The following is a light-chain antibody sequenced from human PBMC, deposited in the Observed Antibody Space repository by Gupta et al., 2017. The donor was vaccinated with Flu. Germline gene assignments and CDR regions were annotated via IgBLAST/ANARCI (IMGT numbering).Light chain of an antibody. V-gene: IGKV3-11*01. CDR3: VQRVNWPWT. J-gene: IGKJ1*01. CDR2: DAS. CDR1: QSISTQ. Sequence: EIVLTQSPATLSLSPGERASLSCRASQSISTQIAWYQQKPGQAPRLLIYDASNRATGIPARFSGSGSGTDFTLIISSLEPEDFAIYYCVQRVNWPWTFGQGTKVEIK.